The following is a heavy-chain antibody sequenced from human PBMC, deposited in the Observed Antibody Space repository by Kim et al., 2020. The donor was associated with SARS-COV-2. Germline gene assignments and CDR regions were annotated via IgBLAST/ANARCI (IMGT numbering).Heavy chain of an antibody. D-gene: IGHD3-16*01. CDR3: AKMVVMYDYNYYYYYGM. CDR1: GFTFDIYA. J-gene: IGHJ6*01. V-gene: IGHV3-23*01. CDR2: ISGGGVNK. Sequence: GGSLRLSCVGSGFTFDIYAMSWVRQAPGKGLEWVSVISGGGVNKFYADSVRGRFTISRDNSKNTLYLQMNSLRDEDTALYYCAKMVVMYDYNYYYYYGM.